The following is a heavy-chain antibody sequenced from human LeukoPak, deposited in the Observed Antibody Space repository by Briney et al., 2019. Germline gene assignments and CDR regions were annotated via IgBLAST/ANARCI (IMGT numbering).Heavy chain of an antibody. Sequence: PGGSLRLSCAASGFTFNNYAMHWVRKAPGKGLDWVALLAYDGTNEYYSGSVKGRFSISRDNYKNTVDLQMNSLRVDDTAVYYCARGGPLGDTNRFDFWGQGSLVTVSS. CDR2: LAYDGTNE. CDR1: GFTFNNYA. J-gene: IGHJ4*02. V-gene: IGHV3-30*04. D-gene: IGHD3-10*01. CDR3: ARGGPLGDTNRFDF.